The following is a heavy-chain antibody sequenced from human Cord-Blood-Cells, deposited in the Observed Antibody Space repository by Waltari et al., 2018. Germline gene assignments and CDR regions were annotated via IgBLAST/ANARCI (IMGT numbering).Heavy chain of an antibody. Sequence: EVPLVESGRGLVQPGGSLRLSCAASGFNFGSYWFHWVRQAPGKGLVWVSRINSDGSSTSYADSVKGRFTISRDNAKNTLYLQMSSLRAEDTAVYYCARVAAAGPDYWGQGTLVTVSS. D-gene: IGHD6-13*01. CDR2: INSDGSST. CDR1: GFNFGSYW. J-gene: IGHJ4*02. CDR3: ARVAAAGPDY. V-gene: IGHV3-74*01.